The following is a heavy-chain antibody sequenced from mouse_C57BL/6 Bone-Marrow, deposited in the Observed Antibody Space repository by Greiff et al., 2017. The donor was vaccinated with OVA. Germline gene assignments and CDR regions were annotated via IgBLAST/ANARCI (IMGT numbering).Heavy chain of an antibody. D-gene: IGHD2-2*01. J-gene: IGHJ3*01. Sequence: VQLQQSGPELVKPGASVKISCKASGYTFTDYYMNWVKQSHGKSLEWIGDINPNNGGTSYIQKFKGKATLTVDKSSSTAYMELRSLTSEDSAVYYCASSPLYGYDGDWFAYWGQGTLVTVSA. CDR2: INPNNGGT. CDR3: ASSPLYGYDGDWFAY. CDR1: GYTFTDYY. V-gene: IGHV1-26*01.